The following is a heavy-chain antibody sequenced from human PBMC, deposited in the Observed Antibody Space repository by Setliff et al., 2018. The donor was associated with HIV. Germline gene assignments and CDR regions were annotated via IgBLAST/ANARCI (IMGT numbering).Heavy chain of an antibody. D-gene: IGHD1-1*01. CDR3: AREKHWNGPFDY. CDR1: GGSISSHY. CDR2: IYYSGNT. J-gene: IGHJ4*02. V-gene: IGHV4-59*11. Sequence: NPSETLSLTCTVSGGSISSHYWSWIRQPPGKGLEWIGYIYYSGNTYYNPSLKSRVVISIDTSSNQFSLNLNSVTAADTAVYFCAREKHWNGPFDYWGQGKLVTVSS.